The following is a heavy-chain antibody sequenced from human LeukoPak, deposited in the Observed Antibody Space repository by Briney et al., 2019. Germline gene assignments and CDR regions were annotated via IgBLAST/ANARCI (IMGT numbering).Heavy chain of an antibody. D-gene: IGHD6-13*01. CDR2: IYYSGST. V-gene: IGHV4-39*01. J-gene: IGHJ5*02. CDR3: ARGRVSSWAANWSDP. Sequence: SETLSLTCTVSGGSISSSSYYWGWLRQPPGTGLEWIGSIYYSGSTYYNPSLKSRVTISVDTSKNQFSLKLSSVTAADTAVYYCARGRVSSWAANWSDPWGQGTLVTVSS. CDR1: GGSISSSSYY.